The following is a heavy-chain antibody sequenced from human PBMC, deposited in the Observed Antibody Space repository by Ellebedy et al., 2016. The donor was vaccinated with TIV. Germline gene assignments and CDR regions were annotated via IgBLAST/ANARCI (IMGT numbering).Heavy chain of an antibody. CDR3: ARVVTRIAVGGFVL. D-gene: IGHD6-19*01. CDR2: MNPNRGNT. V-gene: IGHV1-8*01. CDR1: GYTFTSYD. J-gene: IGHJ2*01. Sequence: AASVKVSCKASGYTFTSYDINWVRQATGQGLEWMGWMNPNRGNTGYAQKFQGRVTITRNTSISTAYMELSSLRSEDTAVYYCARVVTRIAVGGFVLWGRGTLVTVSS.